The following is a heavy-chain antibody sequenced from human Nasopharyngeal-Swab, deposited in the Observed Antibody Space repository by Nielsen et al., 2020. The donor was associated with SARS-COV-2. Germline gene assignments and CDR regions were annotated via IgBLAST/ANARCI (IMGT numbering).Heavy chain of an antibody. J-gene: IGHJ4*02. CDR3: ARKGASDY. V-gene: IGHV1-8*01. Sequence: WVRQAPGQGLEWMGWMNPNSGNTGYAQKFQGRVTMSRDTPISTAYMELNSLTSEDTAVYYCARKGASDYWGQGTLVTVSS. CDR2: MNPNSGNT. D-gene: IGHD3-16*01.